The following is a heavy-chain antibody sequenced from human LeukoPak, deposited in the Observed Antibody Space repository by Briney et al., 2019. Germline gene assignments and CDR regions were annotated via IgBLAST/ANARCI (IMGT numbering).Heavy chain of an antibody. J-gene: IGHJ4*02. CDR3: AKDSHMITFGGVIVYFDY. CDR2: ISGSGGST. D-gene: IGHD3-16*02. Sequence: GGSLRLSCAASGFTFSSYAMSWVRQAPGKGLEWVSAISGSGGSTYYADSVKGRFTISRDNSKNTLYLQMNSLRAEDTSVYYCAKDSHMITFGGVIVYFDYWGQGTLVTVYS. CDR1: GFTFSSYA. V-gene: IGHV3-23*01.